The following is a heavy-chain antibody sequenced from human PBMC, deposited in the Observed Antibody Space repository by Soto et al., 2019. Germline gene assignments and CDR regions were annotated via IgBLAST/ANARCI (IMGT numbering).Heavy chain of an antibody. Sequence: QVQLVQSGAEVKKPGSSVKVSCKASGGTFSSYTISWVRQAPGQGLEWMGRIIPILGIANYAQKFQGRVTITADKSTSTAYMELSSLRSEDTAVYYCAPDYDSSGYYSNYWGQGTLVTVSS. CDR2: IIPILGIA. V-gene: IGHV1-69*02. D-gene: IGHD3-22*01. CDR1: GGTFSSYT. J-gene: IGHJ4*02. CDR3: APDYDSSGYYSNY.